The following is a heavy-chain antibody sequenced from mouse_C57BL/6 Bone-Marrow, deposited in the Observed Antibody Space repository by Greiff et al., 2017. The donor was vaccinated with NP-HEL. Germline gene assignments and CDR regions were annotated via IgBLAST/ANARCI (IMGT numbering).Heavy chain of an antibody. D-gene: IGHD2-14*01. CDR1: GYTFTSYW. CDR2: IHPNSGST. Sequence: QVQLQQPGAELVKPGASVKLSCKASGYTFTSYWMHWVKQRPGPGLEWIGMIHPNSGSTNYNEKFKSKATLTVDKSSSPAYMQLSILTSEDSAVYYCARGVRRRFAYWGQGTLVTVSA. CDR3: ARGVRRRFAY. V-gene: IGHV1-64*01. J-gene: IGHJ3*01.